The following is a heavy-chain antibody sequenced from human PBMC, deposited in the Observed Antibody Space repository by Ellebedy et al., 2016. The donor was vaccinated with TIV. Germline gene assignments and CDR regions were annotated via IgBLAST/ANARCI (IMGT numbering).Heavy chain of an antibody. CDR1: GGSISSSSYY. V-gene: IGHV4-39*01. CDR3: ARVYGDYGPNWFDP. D-gene: IGHD4-17*01. CDR2: VYYNGLI. Sequence: SETLSLTCTVSGGSISSSSYYWGWIRQPPGKGLEWIGCVYYNGLISYNPSLKSRTTISVDTSKNQFSLKLSSVTAADTAVYYCARVYGDYGPNWFDPWGQGTLVTVSS. J-gene: IGHJ5*02.